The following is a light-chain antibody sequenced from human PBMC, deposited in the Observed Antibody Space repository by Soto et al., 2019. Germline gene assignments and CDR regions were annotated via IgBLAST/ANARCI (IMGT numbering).Light chain of an antibody. CDR1: QSVSNN. CDR2: GAS. J-gene: IGKJ3*01. Sequence: EVVMTQSPATLSVSPGERATLSCRASQSVSNNLAWYQQKPGQAPRLLIYGASTRATGVSARFSGSGSGTGFTLTINSLQSEDFAVYFCQQHNDWPSFGPGTTVDIK. V-gene: IGKV3-15*01. CDR3: QQHNDWPS.